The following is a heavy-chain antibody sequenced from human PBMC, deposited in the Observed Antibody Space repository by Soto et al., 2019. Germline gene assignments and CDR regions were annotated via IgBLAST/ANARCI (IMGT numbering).Heavy chain of an antibody. V-gene: IGHV1-69*01. Sequence: ASAKGSCTASGGTFSSYAISWVRQAPGQGLEWMGGIIPIFVTANYAQKFQGRVTITADESTSTAYMELSSLRSEDTAVYYCARIGGYHGPLDYWGQGTPVTVSS. CDR1: GGTFSSYA. D-gene: IGHD6-25*01. J-gene: IGHJ4*02. CDR2: IIPIFVTA. CDR3: ARIGGYHGPLDY.